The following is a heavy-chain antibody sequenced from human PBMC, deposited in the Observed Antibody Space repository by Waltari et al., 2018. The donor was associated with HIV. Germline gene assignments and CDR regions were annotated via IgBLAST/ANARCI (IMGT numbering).Heavy chain of an antibody. J-gene: IGHJ5*02. D-gene: IGHD3-10*01. Sequence: EVQLVESGGGLVKPGGSLRLSCAASGFTFGSYSMNWVRQAPGKGLEWVSSISSSSSYIYYADSVKGRFTISRDNAKNSLYLQMNSLRAEDTAVCYCARGGGYSGENWFDPWGQGTLVTVSS. CDR2: ISSSSSYI. V-gene: IGHV3-21*01. CDR3: ARGGGYSGENWFDP. CDR1: GFTFGSYS.